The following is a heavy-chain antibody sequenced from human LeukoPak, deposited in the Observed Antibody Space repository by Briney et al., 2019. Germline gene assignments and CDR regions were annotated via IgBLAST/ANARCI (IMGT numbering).Heavy chain of an antibody. J-gene: IGHJ6*03. CDR1: GGSISSYY. V-gene: IGHV4-59*01. CDR3: ARDPGGYYMDV. D-gene: IGHD3-16*01. CDR2: IYYSGST. Sequence: SETLSLTCTVSGGSISSYYWSWIRQPPGKGLEWIGYIYYSGSTNYNPSLKSRVTISVDTSKNQFSLKLSSVTAADTAVYYCARDPGGYYMDVWGKGTTVTVSS.